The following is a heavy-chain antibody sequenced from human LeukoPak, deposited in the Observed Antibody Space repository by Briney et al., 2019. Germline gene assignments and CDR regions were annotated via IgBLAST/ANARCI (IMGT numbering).Heavy chain of an antibody. J-gene: IGHJ6*03. Sequence: GASVKVSCKASGYTFTSYGISWVRQAPGQGLEWMGWICAYNGNTNYAQRLQGRVTMTTDTSTSTAYMELRSLRSDDTAVYYCARGRIAAAVNYYYYYMDVWGKGTTVTVSS. CDR3: ARGRIAAAVNYYYYYMDV. D-gene: IGHD6-13*01. V-gene: IGHV1-18*01. CDR2: ICAYNGNT. CDR1: GYTFTSYG.